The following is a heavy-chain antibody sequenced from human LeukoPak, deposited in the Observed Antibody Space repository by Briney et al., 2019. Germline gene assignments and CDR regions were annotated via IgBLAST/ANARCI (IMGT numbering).Heavy chain of an antibody. Sequence: GGSLRLSCAASGFTFSSYAMSWVRQAPGKGLEWVSAISGSGGSTYYADSVKGRFTISRDNSKNTLYLQMNSLRAEDTAVYYCAKDRALELGPAALFDYWGQGTLVTVSS. CDR1: GFTFSSYA. CDR2: ISGSGGST. CDR3: AKDRALELGPAALFDY. D-gene: IGHD2-2*01. V-gene: IGHV3-23*01. J-gene: IGHJ4*02.